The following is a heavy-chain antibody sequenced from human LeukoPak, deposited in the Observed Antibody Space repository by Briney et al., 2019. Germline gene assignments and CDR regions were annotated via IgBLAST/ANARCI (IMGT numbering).Heavy chain of an antibody. CDR2: INPNSGGT. V-gene: IGHV1-2*02. CDR1: GYTFIAYY. CDR3: ARDRYGGNPALHPSYYFDY. D-gene: IGHD4-23*01. Sequence: GASVKVSCKASGYTFIAYYMHWVRQAPGQGLEWMGWINPNSGGTNYAQKFQGRVTMTRDTSISTAYMELSRLRSDDTAVYYCARDRYGGNPALHPSYYFDYWGQGTLVTVSS. J-gene: IGHJ4*02.